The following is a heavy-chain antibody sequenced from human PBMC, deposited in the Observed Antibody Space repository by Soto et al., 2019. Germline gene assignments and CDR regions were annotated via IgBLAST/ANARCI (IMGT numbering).Heavy chain of an antibody. CDR1: GGSISTYY. D-gene: IGHD3-16*01. CDR3: ARDAGGRGNGAFDI. V-gene: IGHV4-59*01. J-gene: IGHJ3*02. CDR2: IYYIGST. Sequence: SENLFLTLTASGGSISTYYCSWMLQPPLKGLEWIGYIYYIGSTNSNPSLKGRVTISEDTSKNQLSLKLSSVTAAETAVYFCARDAGGRGNGAFDIWGQGTMVTVSS.